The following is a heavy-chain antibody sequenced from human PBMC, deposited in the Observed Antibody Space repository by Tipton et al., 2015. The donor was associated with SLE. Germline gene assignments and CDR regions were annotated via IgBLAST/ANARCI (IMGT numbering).Heavy chain of an antibody. Sequence: VQLVQSGGGLVKPGGSLRLSCAASGFTFSSYSMNWVRQAPGKGLEWVSSISSSSSYIYYADSVKGRFPISRDNAKNSLYLQMNSLRTEDTAVYYCAIGHVASFDYWGQGTLVTVSS. CDR1: GFTFSSYS. CDR3: AIGHVASFDY. V-gene: IGHV3-21*01. CDR2: ISSSSSYI. J-gene: IGHJ4*02.